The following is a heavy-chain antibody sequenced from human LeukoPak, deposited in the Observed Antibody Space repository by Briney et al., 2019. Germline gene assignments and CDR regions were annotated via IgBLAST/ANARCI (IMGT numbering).Heavy chain of an antibody. CDR1: GFTFSSYW. D-gene: IGHD5-24*01. CDR3: ATEMAAMVY. J-gene: IGHJ4*02. Sequence: GGSLRLSCAASGFTFSSYWMHWVRQAPGKGLVWVSHINSDGSSTSYADSVKGRFTISRGNAKNTLYLQMNSLRAEDTAVYYCATEMAAMVYWGQGTLVTVSS. V-gene: IGHV3-74*01. CDR2: INSDGSST.